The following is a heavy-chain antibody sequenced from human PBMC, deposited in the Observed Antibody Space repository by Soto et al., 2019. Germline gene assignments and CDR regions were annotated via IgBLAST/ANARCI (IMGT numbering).Heavy chain of an antibody. CDR2: IWYNWNNG. V-gene: IGHV3-33*01. J-gene: IGHJ6*02. CDR1: GYTFSSYG. Sequence: GGSLRLFCAASGYTFSSYGMNWFRKAPGKGLEWVEVIWYNWNNGCFADSEKGGFTMFMDNSKHTLDLQMNSLRGEGTAVYYRARTYYNSSGSYYDYYYGRDVEGQETTVTVTS. D-gene: IGHD3-10*01. CDR3: ARTYYNSSGSYYDYYYGRDV.